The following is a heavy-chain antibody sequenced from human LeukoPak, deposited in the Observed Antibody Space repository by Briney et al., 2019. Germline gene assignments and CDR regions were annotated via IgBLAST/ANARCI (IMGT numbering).Heavy chain of an antibody. CDR1: GGSISSYY. D-gene: IGHD3-10*01. V-gene: IGHV4-39*01. CDR2: IYYSGST. J-gene: IGHJ4*02. Sequence: SETLSLTCTVSGGSISSYYWSWIRQPPGKGLEWIGSIYYSGSTYYNPSLKSRVTISVDTSKSQFSLKLSSVTAADTAVYYCARPRREYYFDYWGQGTLVTVSS. CDR3: ARPRREYYFDY.